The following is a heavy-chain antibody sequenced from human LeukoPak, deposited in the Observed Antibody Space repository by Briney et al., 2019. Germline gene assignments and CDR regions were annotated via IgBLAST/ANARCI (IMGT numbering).Heavy chain of an antibody. J-gene: IGHJ6*03. D-gene: IGHD5-12*01. CDR2: MNPNSGNT. CDR1: GYTFTSYD. Sequence: ASVKVSCKASGYTFTSYDINWVRQATGQGLEWMGWMNPNSGNTGYAQKFQGRVTITADKSTSTAYMELSSLRSEDTAVYYCARDGGDSGLDSGYDFIGDYYYYYMDVWGKGTTVTVSS. V-gene: IGHV1-8*01. CDR3: ARDGGDSGLDSGYDFIGDYYYYYMDV.